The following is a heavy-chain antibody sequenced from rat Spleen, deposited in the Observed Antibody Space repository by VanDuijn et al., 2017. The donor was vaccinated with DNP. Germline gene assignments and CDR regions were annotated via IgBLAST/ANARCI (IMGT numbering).Heavy chain of an antibody. D-gene: IGHD1-7*01. J-gene: IGHJ2*01. V-gene: IGHV5-25*01. CDR2: ITSSDGNT. CDR3: AREITGMTLDY. CDR1: GLTFSHSD. Sequence: EVHLVESGGGLVQPGRSVKLSCAASGLTFSHSDLAWVRQAPTKGLEWVASITSSDGNTYYRDSVKGRFTISRDTAKSTLYLQMDSLRSEDTATYFCAREITGMTLDYWGQGVMVTVSS.